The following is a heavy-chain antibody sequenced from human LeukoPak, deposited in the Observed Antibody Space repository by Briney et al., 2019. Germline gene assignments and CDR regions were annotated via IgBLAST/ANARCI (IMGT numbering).Heavy chain of an antibody. V-gene: IGHV4-39*01. CDR2: IYYSGST. CDR1: GGSISSSSYY. CDR3: ARATYDFWSGHHYGMDV. D-gene: IGHD3-3*01. J-gene: IGHJ6*02. Sequence: SETLSLTCTVSGGSISSSSYYWGWIRQPPGKGLEWIGSIYYSGSTYYNPSLKGRVTISVDTSKNQFSLKLSSVTAADTAVYYCARATYDFWSGHHYGMDVWGQGTTVTVSS.